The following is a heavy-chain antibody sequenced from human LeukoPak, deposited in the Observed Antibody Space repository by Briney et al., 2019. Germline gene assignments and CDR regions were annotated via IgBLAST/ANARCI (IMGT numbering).Heavy chain of an antibody. J-gene: IGHJ3*02. D-gene: IGHD6-19*01. CDR1: GFTFSSYG. V-gene: IGHV3-30*18. Sequence: GGSLRLSCAASGFTFSSYGMHWVRQAPGKGLEWVAVISYDGSNKYYADSVKGRFTISRDNSKNTLYLQMNSLRAEDTAVYYCAKDQPALPGWYVEDAFDIWGQGTMVTVSS. CDR2: ISYDGSNK. CDR3: AKDQPALPGWYVEDAFDI.